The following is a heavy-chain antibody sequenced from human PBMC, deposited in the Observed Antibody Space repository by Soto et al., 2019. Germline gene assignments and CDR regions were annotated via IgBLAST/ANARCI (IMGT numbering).Heavy chain of an antibody. V-gene: IGHV4-39*01. CDR3: ARAYDFWSGYHSSHYYMDV. CDR2: IYYSGST. Sequence: PSETLSLTCTVSGGTISSSSYYWGWIRQPPGKGLEWIGSIYYSGSTYYNPSLKSRVTISVDTSKNQFSLKLSSVTAADTAVYYCARAYDFWSGYHSSHYYMDVWGKGTTVTVS. J-gene: IGHJ6*03. D-gene: IGHD3-3*01. CDR1: GGTISSSSYY.